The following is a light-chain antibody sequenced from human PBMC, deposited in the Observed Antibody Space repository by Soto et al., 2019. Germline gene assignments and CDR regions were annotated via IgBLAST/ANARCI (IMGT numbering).Light chain of an antibody. CDR3: QQYGSSPLPTCT. CDR2: GAS. Sequence: EIVLTQSPGTLSLSPGERATLSCRASQSVSSSYLAWYQQKPGQAPRLLIYGASSRATGIPDRFSGSGSGTDFTLTISRLEPEDFAVYYCQQYGSSPLPTCTFGQGTKVEIK. J-gene: IGKJ1*01. V-gene: IGKV3-20*01. CDR1: QSVSSSY.